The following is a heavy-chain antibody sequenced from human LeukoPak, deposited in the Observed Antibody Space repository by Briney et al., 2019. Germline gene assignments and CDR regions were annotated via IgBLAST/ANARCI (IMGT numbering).Heavy chain of an antibody. CDR1: GYTFTGYY. V-gene: IGHV1-2*06. D-gene: IGHD2/OR15-2a*01. Sequence: GASVKVSCKASGYTFTGYYMHWVRQAPGQGLEWMGRINPNSGGTNYAQKFQGRVTMTRDTSISTAYMELSRLRSDDTPVYYCARRGDGYDQPFLLWGQGPVVSVSS. CDR3: ARRGDGYDQPFLL. J-gene: IGHJ1*01. CDR2: INPNSGGT.